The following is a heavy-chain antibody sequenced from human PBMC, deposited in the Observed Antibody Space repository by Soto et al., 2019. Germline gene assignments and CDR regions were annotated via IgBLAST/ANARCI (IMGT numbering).Heavy chain of an antibody. V-gene: IGHV3-33*01. CDR1: GCPLSTA. D-gene: IGHD4-17*01. CDR3: ARVDLRTTYY. J-gene: IGHJ4*02. CDR2: IWYDGSKI. Sequence: QVQLVESGGGVVQPGRSLRLSCGASGCPLSTAMHWVRQAPGKGLEWVAVIWYDGSKIYYADSVKGRFTISRDNSKNTLNLQMNSLRAEDTAVYYCARVDLRTTYYWGQGTLVTVSS.